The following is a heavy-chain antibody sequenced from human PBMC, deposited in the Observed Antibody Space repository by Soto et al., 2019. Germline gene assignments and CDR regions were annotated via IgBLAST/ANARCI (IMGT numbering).Heavy chain of an antibody. J-gene: IGHJ4*02. Sequence: SETLSLTCTVSGGSISSYYWSWIRQPPGKGLEWIGYIYYSGSTNYNPSLKSRVTISVDTSKNQFSLKLSSVTAADTAVYYCARGGSNFDYWGQGTLVTVSS. CDR3: ARGGSNFDY. D-gene: IGHD3-10*01. V-gene: IGHV4-59*01. CDR1: GGSISSYY. CDR2: IYYSGST.